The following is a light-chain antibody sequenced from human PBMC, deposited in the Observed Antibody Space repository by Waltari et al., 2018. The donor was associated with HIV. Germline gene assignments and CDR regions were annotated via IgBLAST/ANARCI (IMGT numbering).Light chain of an antibody. J-gene: IGLJ3*02. CDR2: NND. CDR3: ATWDDGLSGWV. V-gene: IGLV1-44*01. CDR1: ASNIEGHT. Sequence: QSVVTQPPSASGTPGQRVTTSCSGCASNIEGHTVNCYQHLPQTAPKLLIYNNDERPSGVPDRFSASKTGTSASLDISGLQSEDEADYYCATWDDGLSGWVFGGGTKLTVL.